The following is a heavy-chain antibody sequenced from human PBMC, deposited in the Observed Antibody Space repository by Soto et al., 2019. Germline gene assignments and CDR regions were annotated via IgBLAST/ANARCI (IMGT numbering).Heavy chain of an antibody. Sequence: QVQLVQSGAEVKKPGASVKVSCKASGYTFTSYGISWVRQAPGQGPEWMGWISTNNGNTNYAQKIRGRVTMTTETSTSTAYMELRSLRSDDTAVYYCARHTSSWPFDYWGQGTLVTVSS. CDR1: GYTFTSYG. CDR2: ISTNNGNT. J-gene: IGHJ4*02. CDR3: ARHTSSWPFDY. D-gene: IGHD6-13*01. V-gene: IGHV1-18*01.